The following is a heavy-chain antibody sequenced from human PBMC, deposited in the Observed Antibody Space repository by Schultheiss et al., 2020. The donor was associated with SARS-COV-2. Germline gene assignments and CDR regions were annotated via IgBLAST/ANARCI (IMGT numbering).Heavy chain of an antibody. J-gene: IGHJ4*02. D-gene: IGHD3-22*01. CDR3: TTDVRITMIVVVIPSVY. CDR1: GFSFSRYW. Sequence: GGSLRLSCAASGFSFSRYWICWVRQAPGKGLAWVASIKQDGSEKYYVDSVKGRFTISRDNAKNTLYLQMNSLKTEDTAVYYCTTDVRITMIVVVIPSVYWGQGTLVTVSS. V-gene: IGHV3-7*05. CDR2: IKQDGSEK.